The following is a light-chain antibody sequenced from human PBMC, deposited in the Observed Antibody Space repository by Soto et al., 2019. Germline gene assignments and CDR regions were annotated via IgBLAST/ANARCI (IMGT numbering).Light chain of an antibody. CDR1: QSVSSGS. CDR3: QQGYRSPRLT. CDR2: GAS. V-gene: IGKV3-20*01. Sequence: EIVLTQSPGTLSLSPGERATLSCRASQSVSSGSLAWYQQQPGQAPRLLIYGASSRATGIPDRFSGSGSGTDFTLPICRREPEDFAVYYCQQGYRSPRLTCGGETKLEIK. J-gene: IGKJ4*01.